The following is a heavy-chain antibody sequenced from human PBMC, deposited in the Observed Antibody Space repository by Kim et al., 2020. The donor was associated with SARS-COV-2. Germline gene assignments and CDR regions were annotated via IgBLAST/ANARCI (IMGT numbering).Heavy chain of an antibody. V-gene: IGHV3-30-3*01. CDR1: GFPFSSFA. D-gene: IGHD6-19*01. J-gene: IGHJ6*02. Sequence: GGSLRLSCAASGFPFSSFAMHWVRQAPGKGLEWVAAISYDGSNKYYADSETGRFTISRDNSKNTLYLQMNSLRPEDTAVYYCARDGNSGILVAGTRYYYGMDVWGQGTTVTVYS. CDR3: ARDGNSGILVAGTRYYYGMDV. CDR2: ISYDGSNK.